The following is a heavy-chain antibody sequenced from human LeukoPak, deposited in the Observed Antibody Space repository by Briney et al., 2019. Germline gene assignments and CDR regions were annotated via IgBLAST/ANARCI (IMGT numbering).Heavy chain of an antibody. D-gene: IGHD2-2*01. J-gene: IGHJ5*02. CDR2: INPNSGGT. CDR3: ARDPSNTSGWKTWFDP. Sequence: GASVKVSCKASGYTFTGYYMHWVRQAPGQGLEWMGWINPNSGGTNYAQKFQGRVTMTRDTSISTAYMELSRLRSDDTAVYYCARDPSNTSGWKTWFDPWGQGTLVTVSS. V-gene: IGHV1-2*02. CDR1: GYTFTGYY.